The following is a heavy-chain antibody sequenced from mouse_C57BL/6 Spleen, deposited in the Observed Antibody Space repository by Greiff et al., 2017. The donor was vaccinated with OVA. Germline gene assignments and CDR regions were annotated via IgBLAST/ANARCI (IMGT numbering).Heavy chain of an antibody. CDR1: GYTFTSYW. V-gene: IGHV1-69*01. J-gene: IGHJ4*01. Sequence: VQLQQPGAELVMPGASVKLSCKASGYTFTSYWMHWVKQRPGQGLEWIGEIAPSDSYTNYNQKFKGKSTLTVDKSSSTAYMQLSSLTSEDSAVYYCARRGSYGNSVMDYWGQGTSVTVSS. CDR2: IAPSDSYT. CDR3: ARRGSYGNSVMDY. D-gene: IGHD2-1*01.